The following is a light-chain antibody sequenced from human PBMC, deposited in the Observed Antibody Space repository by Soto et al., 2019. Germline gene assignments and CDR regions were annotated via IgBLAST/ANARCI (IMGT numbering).Light chain of an antibody. CDR3: QQYNSAALGA. Sequence: DIQMTQSPSTLSASVADRVTITCRASQRISSWLAWYQQKPVKAPKLLIYDASSFESGVPSRFSGSGSGTEFTLTISSLQPDDFATYSCQQYNSAALGAVGEGTKVDSK. CDR2: DAS. CDR1: QRISSW. J-gene: IGKJ1*01. V-gene: IGKV1-5*01.